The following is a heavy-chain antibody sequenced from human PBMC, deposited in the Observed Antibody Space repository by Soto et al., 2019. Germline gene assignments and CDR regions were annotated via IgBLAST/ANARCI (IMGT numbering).Heavy chain of an antibody. J-gene: IGHJ4*02. CDR1: GGSINNSY. CDR2: VYYSGST. Sequence: PSETLSLTCTVSGGSINNSYWSWIRQPPGKGLEWIGHVYYSGSTHYNPSLKSRVTMSVDASRNLFSLKLSSVTAADTAVYLCTRSHYFDYWGQG. V-gene: IGHV4-59*08. CDR3: TRSHYFDY.